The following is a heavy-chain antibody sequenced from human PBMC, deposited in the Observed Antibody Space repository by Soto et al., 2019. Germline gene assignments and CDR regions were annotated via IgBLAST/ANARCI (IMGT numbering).Heavy chain of an antibody. J-gene: IGHJ1*01. D-gene: IGHD2-2*01. Sequence: SLRLSCAVSGFTXSSHAMHRVRQAPGKGLEWVALILSDGSNKYYADSVKGRFTISRDNAKNSLYLQMNSLRAEDTAVYYCARDALPPYCSSTSCYGGYYEYFQHWGQGTLVTVSS. CDR1: GFTXSSHA. V-gene: IGHV3-30-3*01. CDR2: ILSDGSNK. CDR3: ARDALPPYCSSTSCYGGYYEYFQH.